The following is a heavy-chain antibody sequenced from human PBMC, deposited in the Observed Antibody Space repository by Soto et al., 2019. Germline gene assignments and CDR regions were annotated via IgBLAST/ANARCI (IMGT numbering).Heavy chain of an antibody. V-gene: IGHV4-59*01. CDR3: ARGPTNSDFWSGYSYNWFDP. CDR2: IYYSGST. D-gene: IGHD3-3*01. Sequence: SETLSLTCTVSGGSISSYYWSWIRQPPGKGLEWIGYIYYSGSTNYNPSLKSRVTISVDTSKNQFSLKLSSVTAADTAVYYCARGPTNSDFWSGYSYNWFDPWGQGTLVTVSS. CDR1: GGSISSYY. J-gene: IGHJ5*02.